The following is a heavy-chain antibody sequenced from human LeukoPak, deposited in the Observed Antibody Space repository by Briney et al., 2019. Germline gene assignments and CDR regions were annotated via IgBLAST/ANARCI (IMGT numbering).Heavy chain of an antibody. CDR3: ARDHYGLTSHPNP. D-gene: IGHD3/OR15-3a*01. Sequence: GASVKVSCKLSGNTLTEFSMHWVRQAPGKGLEWMGGFDPEDGKTIYAQKFQGRVTMTEDTSTDTAYMELSSLRSEDTAVYYCARDHYGLTSHPNPWGQGTLVTVSS. CDR1: GNTLTEFS. V-gene: IGHV1-24*01. CDR2: FDPEDGKT. J-gene: IGHJ5*02.